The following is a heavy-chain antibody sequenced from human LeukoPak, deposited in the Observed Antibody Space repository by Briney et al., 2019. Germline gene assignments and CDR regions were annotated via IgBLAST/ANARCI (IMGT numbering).Heavy chain of an antibody. D-gene: IGHD5-18*01. CDR1: GFTFSSYA. CDR2: ISGSGGST. J-gene: IGHJ5*02. V-gene: IGHV3-23*01. CDR3: AKDTWIQLWLVL. Sequence: PGGSLRLSCAASGFTFSSYAMSWVRQAPGKGLEWVSAISGSGGSTYYADSVKGRFTISRDNSKNTLYLQMNSPRAEDMAVYYCAKDTWIQLWLVLWGQGTLVTVSS.